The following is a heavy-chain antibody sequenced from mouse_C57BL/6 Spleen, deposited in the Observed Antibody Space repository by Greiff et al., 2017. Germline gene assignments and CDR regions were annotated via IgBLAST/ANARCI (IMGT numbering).Heavy chain of an antibody. Sequence: VQLQQSGAELVKPGASVKISCKASGYAFSSYWMNWVKQRPGKGLEWIGQIYPGDGDTNYNGKFKGKATLTADKSSSTAYMQHSSLTSEDAAVYFCARGYDYGGFAYWGQRALVTVSA. CDR2: IYPGDGDT. V-gene: IGHV1-80*01. CDR1: GYAFSSYW. J-gene: IGHJ3*01. CDR3: ARGYDYGGFAY. D-gene: IGHD2-4*01.